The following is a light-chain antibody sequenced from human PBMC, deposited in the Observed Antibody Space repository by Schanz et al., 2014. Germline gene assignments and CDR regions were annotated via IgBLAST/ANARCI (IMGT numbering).Light chain of an antibody. CDR2: SDN. J-gene: IGLJ3*02. CDR1: SSNIGSNV. Sequence: QSVLTQPPSASGTPGQRVTISCSGSSSNIGSNVVNWFRQLPGTAPKLLIYSDNQRPSGVPDRFSGSKSGSSASLAINGLLSEDEADYYCAAWDNSLDGLWVFGGGTKLTVL. V-gene: IGLV1-44*01. CDR3: AAWDNSLDGLWV.